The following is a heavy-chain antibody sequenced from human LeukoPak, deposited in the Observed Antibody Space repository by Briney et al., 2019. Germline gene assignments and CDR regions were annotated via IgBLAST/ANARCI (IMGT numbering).Heavy chain of an antibody. Sequence: SETLSLTCTVSGGSISSYYWSWIRQPAGKGLEWIGRIYTSGSTNYNPSLKSRVTMSVDTSKNQFSLKLSSVTAADTAVYYCVRDLATYYYDSSGYYLNWFDPWGQGTLVTVSS. V-gene: IGHV4-4*07. CDR3: VRDLATYYYDSSGYYLNWFDP. CDR1: GGSISSYY. CDR2: IYTSGST. D-gene: IGHD3-22*01. J-gene: IGHJ5*02.